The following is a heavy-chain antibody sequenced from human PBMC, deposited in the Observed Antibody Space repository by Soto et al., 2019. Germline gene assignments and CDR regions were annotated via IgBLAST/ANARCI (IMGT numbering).Heavy chain of an antibody. D-gene: IGHD6-13*01. Sequence: SETLSLPCTVSGGSISSSSYYWGWIRQPPGKGLEWIGSIYYSGSTYYNPSLKSRVTISVDTSKNQFSLKLSSVTAADTAVYYCARLSPVPFGGPIGLNSSSSPYYFDYWGQGTLVTVSS. V-gene: IGHV4-39*01. CDR2: IYYSGST. J-gene: IGHJ4*02. CDR3: ARLSPVPFGGPIGLNSSSSPYYFDY. CDR1: GGSISSSSYY.